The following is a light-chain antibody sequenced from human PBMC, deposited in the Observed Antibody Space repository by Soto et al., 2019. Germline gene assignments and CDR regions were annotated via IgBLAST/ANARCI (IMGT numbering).Light chain of an antibody. CDR1: NIGNN. Sequence: SVSAAPGQKVTISCSGSTSNIGNNYVSWYQQLPGKAPKLLIYAASSLQSGVPSRFSGSGSGTDFTLTIRSLQPEDFAAYYCQQSYSTPPLTFGGGTKVDIK. CDR2: AAS. J-gene: IGKJ4*01. CDR3: QQSYSTPPLT. V-gene: IGKV1-39*01.